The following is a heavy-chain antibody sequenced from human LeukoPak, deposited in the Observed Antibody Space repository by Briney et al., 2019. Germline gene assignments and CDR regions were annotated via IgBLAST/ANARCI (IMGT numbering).Heavy chain of an antibody. Sequence: ASVKVSCKASGGTFSSYAISWVRQAPGQGLEWMGGIIPIFGTANYAQKFQGRVTITADESTSTAYMELSSLRSEDTAVYYCATTLSYDFWSGVGYYFDYWGQGTLVTVSS. CDR1: GGTFSSYA. J-gene: IGHJ4*02. V-gene: IGHV1-69*13. CDR3: ATTLSYDFWSGVGYYFDY. D-gene: IGHD3-3*01. CDR2: IIPIFGTA.